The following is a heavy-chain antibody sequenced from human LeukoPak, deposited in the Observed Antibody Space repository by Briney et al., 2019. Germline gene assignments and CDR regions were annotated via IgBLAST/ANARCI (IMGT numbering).Heavy chain of an antibody. CDR2: IVVGSGNT. CDR3: AASGQDIVVVPALWAFDI. J-gene: IGHJ3*02. CDR1: GFTFTSSA. Sequence: SVKVSCKASGFTFTSSAVQWVRQARGQRLEWIGWIVVGSGNTNYAQKFQERVTITRDMSTSTAYMELSSLRSEDTAVYYCAASGQDIVVVPALWAFDIWGQGTMVTVSS. D-gene: IGHD2-2*01. V-gene: IGHV1-58*01.